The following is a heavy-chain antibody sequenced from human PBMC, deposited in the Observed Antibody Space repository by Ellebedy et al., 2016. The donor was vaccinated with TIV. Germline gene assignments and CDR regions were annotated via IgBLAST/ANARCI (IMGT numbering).Heavy chain of an antibody. CDR1: GFTFSDYY. CDR2: ISGSGTMI. Sequence: PGGSLRLSCAASGFTFSDYYVAWIRQAPGKGLEWVSYISGSGTMIYYADSVKGRFTVSRDNAWNSLYLQMNSLRAEDTAVYYCARAMVVAGTLVPDYWGQGTLVTASS. V-gene: IGHV3-11*01. D-gene: IGHD2-15*01. CDR3: ARAMVVAGTLVPDY. J-gene: IGHJ4*02.